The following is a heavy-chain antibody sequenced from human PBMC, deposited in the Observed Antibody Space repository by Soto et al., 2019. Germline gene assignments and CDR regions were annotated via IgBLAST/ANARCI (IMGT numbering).Heavy chain of an antibody. Sequence: VQLVESGGGLVQPGRSLRLSCAASGFTFSDYYMSWIRQAPGKGLEWVSYISSSGSTIYYADSVKGRFTISRDNAKNSLYLQMNSLRAEDTAVYYCARDRSRGYSYGRDAFDIWGQGTMVTVSS. CDR1: GFTFSDYY. CDR2: ISSSGSTI. J-gene: IGHJ3*02. V-gene: IGHV3-11*01. D-gene: IGHD5-18*01. CDR3: ARDRSRGYSYGRDAFDI.